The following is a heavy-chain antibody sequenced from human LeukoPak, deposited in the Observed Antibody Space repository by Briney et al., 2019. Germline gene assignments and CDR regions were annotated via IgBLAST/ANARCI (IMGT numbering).Heavy chain of an antibody. CDR2: IDQDGSDK. CDR3: ASTDYGDYVYFLEGHADSPNIDAFDI. D-gene: IGHD4-17*01. Sequence: GGSLRLSCAASGFAFSRSWMSWVRQAPGKGPEWVANIDQDGSDKYYVDSVKGRFTISRDNAKNSLCLQMNSLRDEDTAVYYCASTDYGDYVYFLEGHADSPNIDAFDIWGQGTMVTVSS. V-gene: IGHV3-7*01. J-gene: IGHJ3*02. CDR1: GFAFSRSW.